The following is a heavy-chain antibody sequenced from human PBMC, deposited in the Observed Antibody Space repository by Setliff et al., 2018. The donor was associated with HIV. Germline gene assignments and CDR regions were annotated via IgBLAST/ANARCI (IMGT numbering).Heavy chain of an antibody. CDR3: ARDRGVTVAGGRYFYYMDV. J-gene: IGHJ6*03. CDR2: INAGNGDT. V-gene: IGHV1-3*01. D-gene: IGHD3-10*01. CDR1: GDTFTTYA. Sequence: ASVKVSCKASGDTFTTYALHWVRQAPGQRLEWMGWINAGNGDTKSSQKFQGRVTITRDTSASTAYMELSSLRSDDTAVYYCARDRGVTVAGGRYFYYMDVWGEGTTVTVSS.